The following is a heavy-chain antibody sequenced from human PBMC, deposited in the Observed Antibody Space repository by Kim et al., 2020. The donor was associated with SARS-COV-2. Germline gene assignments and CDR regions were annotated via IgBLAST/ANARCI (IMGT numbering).Heavy chain of an antibody. CDR3: VRDNRQQMVLFYFDS. Sequence: ASVKVSCKTSGYAFTTYAIHWVRQAPGQRPEWMGWLNPGNGNTKYSQNFQGRVTITRDTSASTAYMELSSLRSEDTAVYYCVRDNRQQMVLFYFDSWGQG. J-gene: IGHJ4*02. CDR2: LNPGNGNT. CDR1: GYAFTTYA. V-gene: IGHV1-3*01. D-gene: IGHD6-13*01.